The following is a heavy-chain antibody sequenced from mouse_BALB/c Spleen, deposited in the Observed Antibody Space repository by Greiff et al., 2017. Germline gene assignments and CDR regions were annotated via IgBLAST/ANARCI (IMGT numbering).Heavy chain of an antibody. V-gene: IGHV3-6*02. J-gene: IGHJ4*01. D-gene: IGHD2-3*01. CDR2: ISYDGSN. CDR3: ARWLLPAMDY. Sequence: ESGPGLVKPSQSLSLTCSVTGYSITSGYYWNWIRQFPGNKLEWMGYISYDGSNNYNPSLKNRISITRDTSKNQFFLKLNSVTTEDTATYYCARWLLPAMDYWGQGTSVTVSS. CDR1: GYSITSGYY.